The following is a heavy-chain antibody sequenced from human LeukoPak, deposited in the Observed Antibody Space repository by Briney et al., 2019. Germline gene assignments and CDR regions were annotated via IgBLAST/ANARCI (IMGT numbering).Heavy chain of an antibody. D-gene: IGHD6-19*01. Sequence: PGGSLRLSCAASGLTFSNAWMSWVRQAPGKGLEWVGRIKSKTDGGTTDYAAPVKGRFTISRDDSKNTLYLQMNSLKTEDTAVYYCTTDIAVAGTGDAFDIWGQGTMVTVSS. V-gene: IGHV3-15*01. CDR2: IKSKTDGGTT. CDR1: GLTFSNAW. CDR3: TTDIAVAGTGDAFDI. J-gene: IGHJ3*02.